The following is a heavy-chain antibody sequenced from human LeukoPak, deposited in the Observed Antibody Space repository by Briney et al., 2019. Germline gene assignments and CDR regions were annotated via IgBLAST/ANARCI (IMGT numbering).Heavy chain of an antibody. J-gene: IGHJ4*02. D-gene: IGHD1-26*01. CDR1: GFTFSGYW. Sequence: PGGSLRLSCAGSGFTFSGYWMSWVRQAPGKGLEWVANIKQDGSEKNYVDSVKGRFTISRDNAKNSLYLQMNSLRAEDTAVYYCARDGSGSYYAYWGQGTLVTVSS. CDR2: IKQDGSEK. V-gene: IGHV3-7*01. CDR3: ARDGSGSYYAY.